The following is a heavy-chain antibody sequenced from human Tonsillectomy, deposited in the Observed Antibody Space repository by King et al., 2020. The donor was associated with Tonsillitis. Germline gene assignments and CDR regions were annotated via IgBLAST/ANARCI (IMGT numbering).Heavy chain of an antibody. CDR1: GASISSGIYY. CDR3: AREYYKFSFDP. V-gene: IGHV4-61*02. D-gene: IGHD3-3*01. Sequence: VQLQESGPGLVKPSQTLSLTCTVSGASISSGIYYWSWIRQPAGKGLEWIGRVYTSGSTNYNPSLKSRISISVDTSKNQFSLKLNSVTAADTAVYYCAREYYKFSFDPWGQGALAT. J-gene: IGHJ5*02. CDR2: VYTSGST.